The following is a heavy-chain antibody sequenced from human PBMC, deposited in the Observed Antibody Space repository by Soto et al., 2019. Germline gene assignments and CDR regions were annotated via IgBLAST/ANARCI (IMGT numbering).Heavy chain of an antibody. Sequence: GSLRLSCTASGFTFSMYWMHWVRQVPGKGPEWVSRISDDGSRADYADSVKGRFTISRDNAKNTLYLEMHVLRADDTAVYYCTRGPRPSSVGTGAFWGQGTPVTVSS. D-gene: IGHD3-10*01. J-gene: IGHJ4*02. CDR1: GFTFSMYW. CDR3: TRGPRPSSVGTGAF. CDR2: ISDDGSRA. V-gene: IGHV3-74*01.